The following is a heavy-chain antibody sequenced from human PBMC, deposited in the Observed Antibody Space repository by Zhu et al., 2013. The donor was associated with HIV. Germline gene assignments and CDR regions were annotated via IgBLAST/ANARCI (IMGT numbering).Heavy chain of an antibody. CDR1: GFTFTSSA. D-gene: IGHD3-22*01. Sequence: QMQLVQSGPEVKKPGTSVKVSCKASGFTFTSSAVQWVRQARGQRLEWIGWIVVGSGNTNYAQKFQERVTITRDMSTSTAYMELSSLRSEDTAVYYCAARAWRYYDSSGYYYDYWGQGTLVTVSS. J-gene: IGHJ4*02. CDR3: AARAWRYYDSSGYYYDY. CDR2: IVVGSGNT. V-gene: IGHV1-58*01.